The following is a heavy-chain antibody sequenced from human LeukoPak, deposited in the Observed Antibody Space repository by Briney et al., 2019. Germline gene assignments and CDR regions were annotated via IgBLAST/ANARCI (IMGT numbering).Heavy chain of an antibody. CDR1: GLTFSSYA. V-gene: IGHV3-23*01. J-gene: IGHJ4*02. CDR2: ISGSGGST. Sequence: GGSLRLSCAASGLTFSSYAMTWVRQAPGKGLEWVSGISGSGGSTYYADSVKGRFTISRDNSKNTLYLQMNTLRAEDTAVYYCARAQGSSGYKMGVYWGQGTLVTVSS. CDR3: ARAQGSSGYKMGVY. D-gene: IGHD3-22*01.